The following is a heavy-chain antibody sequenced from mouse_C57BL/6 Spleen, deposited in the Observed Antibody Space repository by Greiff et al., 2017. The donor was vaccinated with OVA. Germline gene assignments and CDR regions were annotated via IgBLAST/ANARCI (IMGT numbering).Heavy chain of an antibody. CDR3: AREASRYWYFDV. J-gene: IGHJ1*03. CDR1: GYTFTSYW. CDR2: IHPNSGST. Sequence: VQLKQPGAELVKPGASVKLSCKASGYTFTSYWMHWVKQRPGQGLAWIGMIHPNSGSTNYNEKFKSKATLTVDKSSSTAYMQLSSLTSEDSAVYCCAREASRYWYFDVWGTGTTVTVSS. V-gene: IGHV1-64*01.